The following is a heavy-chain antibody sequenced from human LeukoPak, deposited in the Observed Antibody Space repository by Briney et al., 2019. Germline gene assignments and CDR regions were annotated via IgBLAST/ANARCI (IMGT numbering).Heavy chain of an antibody. D-gene: IGHD6-13*01. CDR1: GFTFSSYG. Sequence: PGGSLRLSCAASGFTFSSYGMHWVRQAPGKGLEWVAFIRFDGSNKYYADSVRGRFTISRDNSKNTLYLQMNSLRAEDTAVYYCARELGSSSWYSPWGQGTLVTVSS. V-gene: IGHV3-30*02. CDR2: IRFDGSNK. CDR3: ARELGSSSWYSP. J-gene: IGHJ5*02.